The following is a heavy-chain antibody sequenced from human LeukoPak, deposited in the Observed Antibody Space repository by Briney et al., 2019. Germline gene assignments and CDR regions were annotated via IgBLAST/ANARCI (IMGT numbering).Heavy chain of an antibody. CDR1: GYTFTSYG. D-gene: IGHD3-10*01. CDR2: INPNSGGT. CDR3: ARAVPLDAFEI. Sequence: ASVKVACKASGYTFTSYGISWVRQAPGQGLEWMGWINPNSGGTSYAQKFQGRVTMTRDMSTSTVYMELSSLRSEDTAVYYCARAVPLDAFEIWGQGTMVTVSS. J-gene: IGHJ3*02. V-gene: IGHV1-18*01.